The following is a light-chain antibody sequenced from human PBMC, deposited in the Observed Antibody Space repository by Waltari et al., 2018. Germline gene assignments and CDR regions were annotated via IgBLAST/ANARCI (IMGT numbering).Light chain of an antibody. V-gene: IGLV1-51*01. Sequence: QSVLTQPPPMSAAPGQKVPIPCSGSRFNIEAYYLSLEQQPPGTAPKLLIYDNNKRPSGMPDRFSASKSGTSATLDITGLQTGDEADYYCGTWDNRLTVWVFGGGTKLTVL. CDR3: GTWDNRLTVWV. J-gene: IGLJ3*02. CDR2: DNN. CDR1: RFNIEAYY.